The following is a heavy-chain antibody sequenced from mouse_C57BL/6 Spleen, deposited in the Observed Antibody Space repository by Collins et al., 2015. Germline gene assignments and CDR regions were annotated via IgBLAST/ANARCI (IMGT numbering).Heavy chain of an antibody. Sequence: EVKLVESGGGLVQPGGSLSLSCAASGFTFTDYYMSWVRQPPGKALEWLGFIRNKANGYTTEYSASVKGRFTISRDNSQSILYLQMNALRAEDSATYYCARSKTAQATRAYYFDYWGQGTTLTVSS. CDR1: GFTFTDYY. V-gene: IGHV7-3*01. CDR2: IRNKANGYTT. J-gene: IGHJ2*01. CDR3: ARSKTAQATRAYYFDY. D-gene: IGHD3-2*02.